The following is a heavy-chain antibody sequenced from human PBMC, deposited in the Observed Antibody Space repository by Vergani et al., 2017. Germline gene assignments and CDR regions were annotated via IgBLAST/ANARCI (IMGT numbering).Heavy chain of an antibody. D-gene: IGHD6-6*01. CDR1: GFTFSSYG. CDR3: ARADPGIAARRDYYYYYMDV. Sequence: QVQLVESGGGVVQPGRSLRLSCAASGFTFSSYGMHWVRQAPGKGLEWVAVISYDGSNKYYADSVKGRFTISRDNSKNTLYLQMSSLRSEDTAVYYCARADPGIAARRDYYYYYMDVWGKGTTVTVSS. CDR2: ISYDGSNK. J-gene: IGHJ6*03. V-gene: IGHV3-30*03.